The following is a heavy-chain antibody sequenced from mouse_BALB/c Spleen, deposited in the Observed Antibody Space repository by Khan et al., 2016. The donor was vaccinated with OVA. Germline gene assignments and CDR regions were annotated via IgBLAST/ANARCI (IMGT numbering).Heavy chain of an antibody. CDR3: ARPYYGSAWFAY. J-gene: IGHJ3*01. CDR2: MWAGGST. Sequence: QVRLQQSGPGLVAPSQSLSIICTVSGFSLTSYGVHWVRQPPGKGLEWLGVMWAGGSTNYNSALMSRLSISIDNSKSQVFLKMNSLQTYDTAMYYCARPYYGSAWFAYWGQGTLVTVSA. CDR1: GFSLTSYG. V-gene: IGHV2-9*02. D-gene: IGHD1-1*01.